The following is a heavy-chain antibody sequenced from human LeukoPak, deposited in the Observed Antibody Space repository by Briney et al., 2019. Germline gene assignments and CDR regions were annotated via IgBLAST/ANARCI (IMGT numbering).Heavy chain of an antibody. CDR1: GFTFSSYA. CDR2: ISYDGSNK. V-gene: IGHV3-30-3*01. D-gene: IGHD2-15*01. CDR3: ARALYREAEDNYYYGMDV. J-gene: IGHJ6*02. Sequence: PGRSLRLSCAASGFTFSSYAMHWVRQAPGKGLEWVAVISYDGSNKYYADSVKGRFTISRDNSKNTLYLQMNSLRAEDTAVYYCARALYREAEDNYYYGMDVWGQGTTVTVSS.